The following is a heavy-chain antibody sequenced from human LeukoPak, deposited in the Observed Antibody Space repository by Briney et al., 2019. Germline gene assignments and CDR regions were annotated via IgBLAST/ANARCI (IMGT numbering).Heavy chain of an antibody. CDR3: AREGGAREPAPERSRMDV. V-gene: IGHV1-69*06. CDR2: IIPIFGTA. D-gene: IGHD1-14*01. CDR1: GGTFSSYA. J-gene: IGHJ6*04. Sequence: GASVKVSCKASGGTFSSYAISWVRQAPGQGLEWMGGIIPIFGTANYAQKFQGRVTITADKSTSTAYMELSRLRSDDTAVYYCAREGGAREPAPERSRMDVWGKGTTVTISS.